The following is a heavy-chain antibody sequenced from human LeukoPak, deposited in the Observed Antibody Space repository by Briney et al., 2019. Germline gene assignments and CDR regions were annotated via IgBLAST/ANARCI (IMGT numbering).Heavy chain of an antibody. CDR2: FYSGGST. CDR1: GFTVSDNY. Sequence: GGSLRLSCAASGFTVSDNYMSLVRQAPGKGLEWVSVFYSGGSTRYADSVKGRFIISRDNSKNTLYLQLNSLRAEDTAVYFCASSSWSSEYFHYWGQGTLVTVSS. J-gene: IGHJ1*01. D-gene: IGHD6-13*01. CDR3: ASSSWSSEYFHY. V-gene: IGHV3-66*01.